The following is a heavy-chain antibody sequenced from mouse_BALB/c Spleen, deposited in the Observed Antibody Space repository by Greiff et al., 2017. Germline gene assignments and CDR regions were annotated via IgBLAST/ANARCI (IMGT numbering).Heavy chain of an antibody. CDR1: GDSITSGY. V-gene: IGHV3-8*02. CDR2: ISYSGST. CDR3: ATPYYYGSSSGNAMDY. Sequence: EVKLMESGPSLVKPSQTLSLTCSVTGDSITSGYWNWIRKFPGNKLEYMGYISYSGSTYYNPSLKSRISITRDTSKNQYYLQLNSVTTEDTATYYCATPYYYGSSSGNAMDYWGQGTSVTVSS. D-gene: IGHD1-1*01. J-gene: IGHJ4*01.